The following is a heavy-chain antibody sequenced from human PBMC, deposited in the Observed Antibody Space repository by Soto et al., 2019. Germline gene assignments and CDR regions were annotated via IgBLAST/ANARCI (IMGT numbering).Heavy chain of an antibody. CDR3: ARGGYSSSSRVDYFDF. Sequence: SETLSLTCAVSGGSISSGGYSWSWIRQPPGKGLEWIGYIYHSGSTYYNPSLKSRVTISVDRSKNQFSLKLSSVTAADTAVYYCARGGYSSSSRVDYFDFWGQATRVTVAS. CDR2: IYHSGST. CDR1: GGSISSGGYS. J-gene: IGHJ4*02. V-gene: IGHV4-30-2*01. D-gene: IGHD6-6*01.